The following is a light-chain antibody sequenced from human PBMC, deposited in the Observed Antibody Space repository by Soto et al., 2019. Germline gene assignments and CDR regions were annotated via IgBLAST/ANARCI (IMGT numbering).Light chain of an antibody. CDR2: GAS. CDR1: QTISND. J-gene: IGKJ4*01. Sequence: EVVMTQSPATVSVSPGEGVTLSCRASQTISNDLAWYQQKPGQAPRLLIYGASTRATGVPARCSGGGSGTEFTLTISSLQSEEFAFYYCQQNNKWPPVTFGGWNKVEIK. V-gene: IGKV3-15*01. CDR3: QQNNKWPPVT.